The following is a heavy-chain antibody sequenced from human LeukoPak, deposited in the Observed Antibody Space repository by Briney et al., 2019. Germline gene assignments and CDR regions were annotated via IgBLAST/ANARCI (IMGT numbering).Heavy chain of an antibody. CDR1: GFTFSSYW. CDR2: IKRDGSEK. V-gene: IGHV3-7*03. Sequence: PGGSLRLSCAASGFTFSSYWMTWVRQAPGKGLEWVANIKRDGSEKHYVGSVKGRFTISRDNAKNSMFLQMNSLRAEDTAVYYCARGGSGGYWGQGTLVTVSS. J-gene: IGHJ4*02. D-gene: IGHD3-10*01. CDR3: ARGGSGGY.